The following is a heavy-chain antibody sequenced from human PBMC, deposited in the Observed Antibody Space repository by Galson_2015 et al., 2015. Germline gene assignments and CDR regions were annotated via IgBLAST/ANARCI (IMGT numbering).Heavy chain of an antibody. V-gene: IGHV3-15*01. J-gene: IGHJ6*02. CDR1: GFTFSNAW. CDR2: IKSKTDGGTT. CDR3: TTTTKRYGSVYYYYYGMDV. D-gene: IGHD3-10*01. Sequence: SLRLSCAASGFTFSNAWMSWVRQAPGKGLEWVGRIKSKTDGGTTDYAAPVKGRFTISRDDSKNTLYLQMNSLKTEDTAVYYCTTTTKRYGSVYYYYYGMDVWGQGTTVTVSS.